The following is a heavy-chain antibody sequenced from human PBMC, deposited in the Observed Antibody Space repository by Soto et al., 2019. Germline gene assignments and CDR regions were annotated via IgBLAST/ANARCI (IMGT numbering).Heavy chain of an antibody. CDR2: ISLYNGNT. V-gene: IGHV1-18*04. CDR1: DFSFTSHG. CDR3: AIYHLELFRFDS. J-gene: IGHJ4*02. Sequence: QIQLVQSGPEVKKPGASMKVSCKAYDFSFTSHGISWVRQAPGQGLEWMGWISLYNGNTNYAQQFQGRVTMTTDTSTITAYMELRSLRSDDTAMYFCAIYHLELFRFDSWCQGTLVTVSS. D-gene: IGHD2-2*01.